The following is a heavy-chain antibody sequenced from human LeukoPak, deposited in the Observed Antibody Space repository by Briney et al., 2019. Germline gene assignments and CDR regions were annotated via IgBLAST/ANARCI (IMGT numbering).Heavy chain of an antibody. CDR3: AKDKGWGYSTYDFYGMDV. D-gene: IGHD1-26*01. J-gene: IGHJ6*02. V-gene: IGHV3-23*01. CDR2: ISGSGGNT. Sequence: RGSLRLSCATSGFTVSSNYMSWVRQAPGRGLEWVSAISGSGGNTYYADSVKGRFTISRDNSKNTLYLQMNSLRAEDTAVYYCAKDKGWGYSTYDFYGMDVWGQGTTVTVSS. CDR1: GFTVSSNY.